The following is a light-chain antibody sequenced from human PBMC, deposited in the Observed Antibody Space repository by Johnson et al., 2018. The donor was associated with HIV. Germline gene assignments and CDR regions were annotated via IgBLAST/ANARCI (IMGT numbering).Light chain of an antibody. CDR1: SSNIGNNY. CDR3: GTWDTSLSAGGV. CDR2: DTY. J-gene: IGLJ1*01. V-gene: IGLV1-51*01. Sequence: QSVLTQPPSVSAAPGQKVTISCYGSSSNIGNNYVSWYQQLPGTAPKLLIYDTYKRPSGIPDRFSGSKSGTSATLGITGLQTGDEADYYCGTWDTSLSAGGVFGSGTKVTVL.